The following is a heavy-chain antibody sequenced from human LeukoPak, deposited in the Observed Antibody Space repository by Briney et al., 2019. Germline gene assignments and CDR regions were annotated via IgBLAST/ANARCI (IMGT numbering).Heavy chain of an antibody. J-gene: IGHJ4*02. D-gene: IGHD2-15*01. Sequence: SETLSLTCAVYGGSFSAYYWSWIRQPPGKGLEWIEEINHSGSTIYNPSPKSRVTISVDTPKNQFSLRLSSVTAADTAVYYCVLGAATGRFDYWGQGTLVTVSS. CDR2: INHSGST. V-gene: IGHV4-34*01. CDR3: VLGAATGRFDY. CDR1: GGSFSAYY.